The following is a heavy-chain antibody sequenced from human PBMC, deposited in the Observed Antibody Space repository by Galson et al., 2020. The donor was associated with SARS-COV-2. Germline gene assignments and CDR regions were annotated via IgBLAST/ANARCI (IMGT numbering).Heavy chain of an antibody. CDR3: ARETGLATFNYFDY. V-gene: IGHV1-2*04. Sequence: ASVKVSCKTSGYTFTAYYIHWVRQAPGQGLEWMGWINPNTGRTNYAQKFQGWVTMTRDTSISTAYMALSRLKSDDTAVYYCARETGLATFNYFDYWGLGTLVTVSS. CDR2: INPNTGRT. D-gene: IGHD5-12*01. J-gene: IGHJ4*02. CDR1: GYTFTAYY.